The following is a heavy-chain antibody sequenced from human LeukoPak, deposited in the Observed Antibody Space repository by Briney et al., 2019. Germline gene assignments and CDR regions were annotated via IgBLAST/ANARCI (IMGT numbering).Heavy chain of an antibody. CDR3: ARDRKLWHAYNWFDP. CDR2: INPSGGST. J-gene: IGHJ5*02. V-gene: IGHV1-46*01. CDR1: GYTFTSYY. Sequence: ASVKVSCTASGYTFTSYYMHWVRQAPGQGLEWMGIINPSGGSTSYAQKFQGRVTMTRDTSTSTVYMELSSLRSEDTAVYYCARDRKLWHAYNWFDPWGQGTLVTVSS. D-gene: IGHD5-18*01.